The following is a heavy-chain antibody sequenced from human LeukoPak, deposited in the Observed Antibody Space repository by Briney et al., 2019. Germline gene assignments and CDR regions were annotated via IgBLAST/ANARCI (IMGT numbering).Heavy chain of an antibody. CDR2: INAGNGNT. CDR1: RYTFTSYA. D-gene: IGHD6-19*01. Sequence: ASVKVSCKASRYTFTSYAMHWVRQAPGQRLEWMGWINAGNGNTKYSQKFQGRVTITRDTSANTAYMELSSLTSEDTAVYYCARAPRITMAGILDYWGQGTLVTVSS. CDR3: ARAPRITMAGILDY. V-gene: IGHV1-3*01. J-gene: IGHJ4*02.